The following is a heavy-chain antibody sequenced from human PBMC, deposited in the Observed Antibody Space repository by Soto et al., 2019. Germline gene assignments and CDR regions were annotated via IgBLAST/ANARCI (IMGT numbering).Heavy chain of an antibody. CDR1: GYTFTSYG. CDR2: ISDYNGNT. J-gene: IGHJ4*02. CDR3: ARDRGYSGYDYFDY. Sequence: ASVKVSCKASGYTFTSYGISWVRQAPGQGLEGMGWISDYNGNTNYAQKLQGRVTMTTDTYTRPAYMELRSLRSDDTAVYYCARDRGYSGYDYFDYWGQGTLVTVSS. V-gene: IGHV1-18*01. D-gene: IGHD5-12*01.